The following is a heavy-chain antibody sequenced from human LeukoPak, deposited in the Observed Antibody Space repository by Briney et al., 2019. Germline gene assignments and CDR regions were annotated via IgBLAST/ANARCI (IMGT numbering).Heavy chain of an antibody. D-gene: IGHD4-11*01. CDR2: ISGSGGST. V-gene: IGHV3-23*01. CDR1: RFTFSSYG. Sequence: GGSLRLSCAASRFTFSSYGMSWVRQAPGKGLEWVSAISGSGGSTYYADCVKGRFTISRDNSKNTLYLQMNSLRAEDTAVYYCAKEVRAVTKPHLNYYYYYGMDVWGQGTTVTVSS. J-gene: IGHJ6*02. CDR3: AKEVRAVTKPHLNYYYYYGMDV.